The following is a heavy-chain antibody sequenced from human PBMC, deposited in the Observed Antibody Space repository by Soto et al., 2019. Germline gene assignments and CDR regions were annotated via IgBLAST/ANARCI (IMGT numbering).Heavy chain of an antibody. Sequence: QVQLVQSGAEVKKPGASVKVSCKASGYTFTSYGITWVRQAPGQGLEWMGWINVYNGNTNYAQKLQGRVTMTTDTSTSTAYTELRSLRSDDTAVYYCARDLGAGLLDYWGQGTLVTVSS. CDR2: INVYNGNT. CDR1: GYTFTSYG. V-gene: IGHV1-18*01. CDR3: ARDLGAGLLDY. D-gene: IGHD6-19*01. J-gene: IGHJ4*02.